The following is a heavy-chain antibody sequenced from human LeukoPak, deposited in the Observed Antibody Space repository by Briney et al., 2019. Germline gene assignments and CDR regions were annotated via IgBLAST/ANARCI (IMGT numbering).Heavy chain of an antibody. CDR3: AKGSGSRQSQEKYYYYYYGMDV. J-gene: IGHJ6*02. CDR2: ISGSGGST. CDR1: GFTFSSYA. V-gene: IGHV3-23*01. Sequence: GGSLRLSCAASGFTFSSYAMSWVRQAPGKGLEWVSAISGSGGSTYYADSVKGRFTISRDNSKNTLYLQMNSLRAEDTAVYYCAKGSGSRQSQEKYYYYYYGMDVWGQGTTVTVSS. D-gene: IGHD1-26*01.